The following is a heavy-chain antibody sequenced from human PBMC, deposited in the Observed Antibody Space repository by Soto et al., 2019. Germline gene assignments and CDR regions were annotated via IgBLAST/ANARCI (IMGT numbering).Heavy chain of an antibody. Sequence: PGGSLRLSCTASGFTFSSYAMSWVRQAPGKGLEWVSSISGSGSGTYYADSVKGRFTISRDNSENTLYLQMNSLRVEDTAVYYCANFYFDSSGYYSHTIGGGYYYGLDVWGQGTTVTVSS. D-gene: IGHD3-22*01. CDR3: ANFYFDSSGYYSHTIGGGYYYGLDV. V-gene: IGHV3-23*01. CDR1: GFTFSSYA. CDR2: ISGSGSGT. J-gene: IGHJ6*02.